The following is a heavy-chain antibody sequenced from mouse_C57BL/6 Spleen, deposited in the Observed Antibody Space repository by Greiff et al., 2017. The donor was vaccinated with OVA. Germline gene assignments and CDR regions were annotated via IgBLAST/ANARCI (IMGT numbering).Heavy chain of an antibody. CDR3: ARGYYGSSYDGFYWYFDV. D-gene: IGHD1-1*01. Sequence: QVHVKQSGAELVRPGASVTLSCKSSGYTFTDYEMHWVKQTPVHGLEWIGAIDPETGGTAYNQKFKGKAILTADKSSSTVYLELSRLTSDDSAVYYCARGYYGSSYDGFYWYFDVWGTGTTVTVSS. J-gene: IGHJ1*03. CDR1: GYTFTDYE. CDR2: IDPETGGT. V-gene: IGHV1-15*01.